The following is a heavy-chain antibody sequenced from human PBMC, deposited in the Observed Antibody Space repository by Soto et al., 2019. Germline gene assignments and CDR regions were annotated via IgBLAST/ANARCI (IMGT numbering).Heavy chain of an antibody. J-gene: IGHJ5*02. V-gene: IGHV1-69*01. CDR3: VRGVVVVPASQLGWFDP. Sequence: QVQLVQSGAEVKKPGSSVKVSCKASGGTFRSYAINWMRQAPGQGLEWMGGIIPMFGTTKYAQKFQGRVTITADESTSTAYMELGSLRSEDTAIYHCVRGVVVVPASQLGWFDPWGQGTLVTVSS. CDR2: IIPMFGTT. D-gene: IGHD2-15*01. CDR1: GGTFRSYA.